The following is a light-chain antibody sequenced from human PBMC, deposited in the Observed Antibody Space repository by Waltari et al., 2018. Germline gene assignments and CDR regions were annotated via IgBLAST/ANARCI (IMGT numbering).Light chain of an antibody. CDR3: QQYNTFPRT. J-gene: IGKJ4*02. V-gene: IGKV1-5*03. CDR1: QTISSS. CDR2: KAS. Sequence: DIQTTQSPPTLTASVGDRVTFTCRARQTISSSLAWYQQKPGTAPMLLIYKASSLESGVPSRFSGSGSGTEFTLTISSLQPEDFATYYCQQYNTFPRTFGRGTKVEIK.